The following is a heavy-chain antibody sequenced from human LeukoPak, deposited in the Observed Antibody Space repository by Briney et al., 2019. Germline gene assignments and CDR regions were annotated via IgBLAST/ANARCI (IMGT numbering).Heavy chain of an antibody. J-gene: IGHJ4*02. V-gene: IGHV3-30*04. CDR2: ISYDGSNK. CDR1: GFTFSNYA. CDR3: ARGDGTPNGGLTSYYFDY. D-gene: IGHD2-15*01. Sequence: GGSLRLSCAASGFTFSNYALHWVRQAPGKGLEWVAVISYDGSNKFYADSVRGRFTISRDNSKNTLFLQMNSLRPEDTAVYYCARGDGTPNGGLTSYYFDYWGQGTLVTVSS.